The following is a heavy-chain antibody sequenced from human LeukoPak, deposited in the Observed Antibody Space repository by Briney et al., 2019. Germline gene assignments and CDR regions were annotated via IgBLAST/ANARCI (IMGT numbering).Heavy chain of an antibody. D-gene: IGHD5-18*01. J-gene: IGHJ4*02. V-gene: IGHV1-3*01. Sequence: ASVKVSCKASGYTFTSYAMHWVRQATGQRLEWMGWINAGNGNTKYSQKFQGRVTITRDTSASTAYMELSSLRSEDTAVYYCARSRGYSYGWYFDYWGQGTLVTVSS. CDR1: GYTFTSYA. CDR2: INAGNGNT. CDR3: ARSRGYSYGWYFDY.